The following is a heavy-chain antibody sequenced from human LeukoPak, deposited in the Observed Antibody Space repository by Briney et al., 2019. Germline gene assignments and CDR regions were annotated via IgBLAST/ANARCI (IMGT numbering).Heavy chain of an antibody. CDR3: ARRIGYCSGGSCYGAFDI. Sequence: SETLSLTCTVSGGSISSSSYYWGWIRQLPGQGLEWIGSIYYSGSTYYNPSLKSRVTISVDTSKNQFSLKLSSVTAADTAVYYCARRIGYCSGGSCYGAFDIWGQGTMVTVSS. CDR2: IYYSGST. J-gene: IGHJ3*02. CDR1: GGSISSSSYY. D-gene: IGHD2-15*01. V-gene: IGHV4-39*01.